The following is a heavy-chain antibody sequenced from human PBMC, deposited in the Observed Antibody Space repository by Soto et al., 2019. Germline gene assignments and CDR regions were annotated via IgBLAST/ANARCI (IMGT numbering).Heavy chain of an antibody. CDR2: ISYSSGNI. V-gene: IGHV3-48*01. CDR1: GFTFSSYS. Sequence: PGGSLRLSCKASGFTFSSYSMNWVRQAPGKGLEWVSYISYSSGNIYYADSVKGRFTISRDNAENSLFLQMNSLKAEDTAVYYCARDAVSGWYHYYYYGMDVWGQGTTVTVSS. J-gene: IGHJ6*02. D-gene: IGHD6-19*01. CDR3: ARDAVSGWYHYYYYGMDV.